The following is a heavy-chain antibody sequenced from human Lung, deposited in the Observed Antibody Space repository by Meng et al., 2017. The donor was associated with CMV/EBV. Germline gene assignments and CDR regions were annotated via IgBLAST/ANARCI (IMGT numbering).Heavy chain of an antibody. CDR2: IHPGDSDT. J-gene: IGHJ4*02. CDR3: AKRNGQMAEHY. Sequence: SSKASDYRFTNYWIGWVRQMRRKGLEWMGIIHPGDSDTRYSPFFQGQVTISADKSTTTAYLQRSSLKASDTAKYYCAKRNGQMAEHYWGQGTLVTVSS. CDR1: DYRFTNYW. V-gene: IGHV5-51*01. D-gene: IGHD5-24*01.